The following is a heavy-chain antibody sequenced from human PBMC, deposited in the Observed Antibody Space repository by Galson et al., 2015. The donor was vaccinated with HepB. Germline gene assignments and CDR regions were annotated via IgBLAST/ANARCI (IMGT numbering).Heavy chain of an antibody. CDR2: ISYDGSKK. CDR3: AKGDKSSGWSLDY. Sequence: SLRLSCAASGFTFSSYGMHWVRQAPGKGLEWVAVISYDGSKKYYADSVKGRFTISRDNSKNTLYLQMNSLRAEDTAVYYCAKGDKSSGWSLDYWGRGTLVIVSS. J-gene: IGHJ4*02. D-gene: IGHD6-19*01. CDR1: GFTFSSYG. V-gene: IGHV3-30*18.